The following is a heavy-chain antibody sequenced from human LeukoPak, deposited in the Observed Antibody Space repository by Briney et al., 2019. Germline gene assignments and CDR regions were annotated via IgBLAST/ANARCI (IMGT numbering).Heavy chain of an antibody. CDR2: KIQDVNEK. Sequence: GRSLRLSCSPSGFMLRGFWMSWVPAAPGKGLECGANKIQDVNEKYYVDSVKGRFTISRDNGKSSLYLQMNSLRSEDTAVYYCASYRSPNGGNSDYFDYWGQGTPVTVSS. D-gene: IGHD4-23*01. CDR1: GFMLRGFW. CDR3: ASYRSPNGGNSDYFDY. V-gene: IGHV3-7*01. J-gene: IGHJ4*02.